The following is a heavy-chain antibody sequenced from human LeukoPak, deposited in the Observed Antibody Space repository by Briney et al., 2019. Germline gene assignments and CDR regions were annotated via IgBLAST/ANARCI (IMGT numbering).Heavy chain of an antibody. J-gene: IGHJ5*02. V-gene: IGHV1-2*02. D-gene: IGHD3-22*01. CDR3: ARFYDSSAYYRNNWFDP. Sequence: GASVNVSCKASGYTFTGYYMHWVRQAPGQGLEWMGWINPKNGGTNYAQKFQVRVTMTRDTSISTAYMELSRLRSDDTAMYYCARFYDSSAYYRNNWFDPWGQGTLVTVSS. CDR1: GYTFTGYY. CDR2: INPKNGGT.